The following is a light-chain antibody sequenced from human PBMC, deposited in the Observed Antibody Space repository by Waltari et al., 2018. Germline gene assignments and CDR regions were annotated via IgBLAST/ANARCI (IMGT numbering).Light chain of an antibody. V-gene: IGLV2-14*03. CDR3: SSYISSSTLEL. J-gene: IGLJ2*01. CDR2: DVS. CDR1: SSDVGGYNY. Sequence: QSALTQPASVSGSPGQSITISCTGTSSDVGGYNYVSWYQQHPGNAPKLMSYDVSNRPSGVSNRFSGSKSGNPASLTISGLQAEDEADYYCSSYISSSTLELFGGGTSLTVL.